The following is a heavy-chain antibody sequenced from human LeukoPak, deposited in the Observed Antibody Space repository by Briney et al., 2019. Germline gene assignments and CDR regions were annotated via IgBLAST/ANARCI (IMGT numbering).Heavy chain of an antibody. CDR2: ISYDGSNK. D-gene: IGHD4-17*01. Sequence: PGGSLRLSCAASGFTFSSYGMHWVRQAPGKGLEWVAVISYDGSNKYYADSVKGRFTISRDNSKNTLYLQMNSLRAEDTAVYYCAKDGVTYGDYEGPGHWGQGTLVTVSS. V-gene: IGHV3-30*18. CDR3: AKDGVTYGDYEGPGH. CDR1: GFTFSSYG. J-gene: IGHJ1*01.